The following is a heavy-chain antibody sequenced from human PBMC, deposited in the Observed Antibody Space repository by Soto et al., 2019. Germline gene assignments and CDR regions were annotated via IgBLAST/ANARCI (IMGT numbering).Heavy chain of an antibody. D-gene: IGHD3-3*01. CDR2: ISSSSSTI. V-gene: IGHV3-48*02. CDR1: GCTFSSYS. CDR3: ACPTIFGVVKEPSNWFDP. Sequence: GGSLRLSCASSGCTFSSYSMNWVRQATGKGLEWVSYISSSSSTIYYADSVKGRFTISRDNAKNSLYLQMNSLRDEDTAVYYCACPTIFGVVKEPSNWFDPWGQGTLVTVSS. J-gene: IGHJ5*02.